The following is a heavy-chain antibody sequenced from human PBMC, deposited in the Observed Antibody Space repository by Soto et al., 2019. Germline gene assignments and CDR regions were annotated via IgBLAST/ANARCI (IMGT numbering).Heavy chain of an antibody. CDR3: ARDRGYCSSTSCHSESGAFDI. V-gene: IGHV4-31*03. J-gene: IGHJ3*02. CDR1: GGSISSGGYY. D-gene: IGHD2-2*01. CDR2: IYYSGST. Sequence: PSETLSLTCTVSGGSISSGGYYWSWIRQHPGKGLEWIGYIYYSGSTYYNPSLKSRVTISVDTSKNQFSLKLSSVTAADTVVYYCARDRGYCSSTSCHSESGAFDIWGQGTMVTVSS.